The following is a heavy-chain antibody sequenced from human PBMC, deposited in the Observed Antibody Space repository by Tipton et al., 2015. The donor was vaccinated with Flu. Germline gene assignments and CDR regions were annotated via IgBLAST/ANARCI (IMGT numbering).Heavy chain of an antibody. V-gene: IGHV4-59*01. CDR2: IYYSGST. D-gene: IGHD2-2*01. CDR3: ARGDCSSTSCLDY. Sequence: TLSFTCTVSGGSISSYYWSWIRQPPGKGLEWIGYIYYSGSTNYNPSLKSRVTISVDTSKNQFSLKLSSVTAADTAVYYCARGDCSSTSCLDYWGQGTLVTVSS. CDR1: GGSISSYY. J-gene: IGHJ4*02.